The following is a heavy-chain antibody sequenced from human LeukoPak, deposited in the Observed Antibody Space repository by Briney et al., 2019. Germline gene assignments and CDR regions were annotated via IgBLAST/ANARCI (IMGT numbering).Heavy chain of an antibody. J-gene: IGHJ4*02. CDR3: AKGAVVVTLLLFYF. Sequence: GGSLRLSCAASGFTFCSYAMSWVRQAPGEGLEWGSAISCSGGRTYYAVSVKGRFPISTDNSKNTLYLQRNCLRAEDTCVYYCAKGAVVVTLLLFYFWGQGTLVTVSS. CDR1: GFTFCSYA. D-gene: IGHD3-22*01. CDR2: ISCSGGRT. V-gene: IGHV3-23*01.